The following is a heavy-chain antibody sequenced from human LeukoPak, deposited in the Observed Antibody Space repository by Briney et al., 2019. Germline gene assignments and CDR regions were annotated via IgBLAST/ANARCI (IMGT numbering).Heavy chain of an antibody. J-gene: IGHJ4*02. CDR3: VFEPSDWKYFAY. Sequence: ASVKVSCKASGFTFTGYHMHWVRQAPGQGLEWLGCVNIDSGGTYFIEKSRGRVTVTRDTSIGASYMELTGLTSDDTAVYYCVFEPSDWKYFAYWGQGALVTVSS. CDR1: GFTFTGYH. V-gene: IGHV1-2*02. CDR2: VNIDSGGT. D-gene: IGHD1-1*01.